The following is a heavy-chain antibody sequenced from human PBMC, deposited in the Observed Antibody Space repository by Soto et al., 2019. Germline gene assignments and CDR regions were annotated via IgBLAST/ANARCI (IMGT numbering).Heavy chain of an antibody. CDR3: ARESGGATATLDYYYFYMDV. D-gene: IGHD5-12*01. J-gene: IGHJ6*03. CDR2: INPNGGVT. CDR1: GDSFNDYY. V-gene: IGHV1-2*02. Sequence: VQLVQSGAEVKKPGASVKVSCKTSGDSFNDYYIHWVRQAPGQGLEWMGWINPNGGVTKYAQKFQVRVTVTRDTSIRTVYMELSSLRSDDTAVYYCARESGGATATLDYYYFYMDVWGKGTTVNVSS.